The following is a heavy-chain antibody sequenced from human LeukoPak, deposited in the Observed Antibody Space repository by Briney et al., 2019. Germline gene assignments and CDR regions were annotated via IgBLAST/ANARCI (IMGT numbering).Heavy chain of an antibody. CDR3: ATRPDIVVGPGWFDP. D-gene: IGHD2-15*01. J-gene: IGHJ5*02. V-gene: IGHV4-34*01. CDR1: GGSFSGYY. Sequence: PSETLPLTCAVYGGSFSGYYWSWIRQPPGKGLEWIGETNHRESANYNPSLKSRVTVSLDTSKNQFSLNLSSVTAADTAVYYCATRPDIVVGPGWFDPWGQGTLVTVSS. CDR2: TNHRESA.